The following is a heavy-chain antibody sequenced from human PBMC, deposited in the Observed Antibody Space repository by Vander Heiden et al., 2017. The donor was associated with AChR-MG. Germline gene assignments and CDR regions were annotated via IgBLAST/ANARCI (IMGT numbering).Heavy chain of an antibody. D-gene: IGHD4-17*01. J-gene: IGHJ4*02. CDR3: AMTTVTNYFDY. CDR2: ISYDGSNK. CDR1: GFTLSSYA. Sequence: QVLLLESAGGVVHLGRSLRRTCRASGFTLSSYAMHWVRQAPGKGLEWVAVISYDGSNKYYADSVQGRFTISRDNSKNTLYLQMNSLRAEDTAVYYCAMTTVTNYFDYWGQGTLVTVSS. V-gene: IGHV3-30-3*01.